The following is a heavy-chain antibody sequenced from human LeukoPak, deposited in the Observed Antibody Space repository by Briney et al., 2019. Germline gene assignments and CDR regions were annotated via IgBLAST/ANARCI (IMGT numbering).Heavy chain of an antibody. Sequence: PGGSLRLSCAASGFTVSSNYMHWVRQAPGKGLEWVAVIWYDGSNKYYADSVKGRFTISRDNSKNTLYLQMNSLRAEDAAVYYCAKDPRGSYSRDYYYYMDVWGKGTTVTVSS. CDR1: GFTVSSNY. J-gene: IGHJ6*03. CDR3: AKDPRGSYSRDYYYYMDV. CDR2: IWYDGSNK. V-gene: IGHV3-33*06. D-gene: IGHD1-26*01.